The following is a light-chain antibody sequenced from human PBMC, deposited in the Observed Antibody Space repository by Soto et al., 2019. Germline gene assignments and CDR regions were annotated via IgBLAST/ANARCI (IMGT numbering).Light chain of an antibody. CDR1: QSISIW. CDR3: QQYESYPLT. J-gene: IGKJ4*01. V-gene: IGKV1-5*03. Sequence: DIQMTQSPSTLSASVGDRVTMTCRASQSISIWLAWYQQKPGKAPQLLLYRASSLERGVPSRISGSGSGTEFTLTVSSLQPDEFATYYCQQYESYPLTFGGGTKVEIK. CDR2: RAS.